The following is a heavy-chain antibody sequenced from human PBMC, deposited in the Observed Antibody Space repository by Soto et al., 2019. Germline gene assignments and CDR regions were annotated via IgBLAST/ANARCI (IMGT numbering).Heavy chain of an antibody. Sequence: SETLSLTCSVSGGSISGSYWSWIRQSPGKGLEWLGYVYYTGSTNYSPSLRSRVSISVDTSKNEFSLRLSSVTAADTAVYFCARSVAVPGAHIDYWGKGTQVTISS. CDR3: ARSVAVPGAHIDY. D-gene: IGHD6-19*01. CDR1: GGSISGSY. CDR2: VYYTGST. V-gene: IGHV4-59*01. J-gene: IGHJ4*02.